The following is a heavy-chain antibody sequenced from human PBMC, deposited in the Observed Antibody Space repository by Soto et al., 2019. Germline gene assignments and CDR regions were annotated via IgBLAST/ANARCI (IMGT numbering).Heavy chain of an antibody. V-gene: IGHV1-3*01. Sequence: GASVKVSCKTSGYTFTNYGVNWVRQAPGQRLEWMGWINAGNGNTKYSQKFQGRVTITRDTSKNQFSLKLSSVTAADTAVYYCARRYGSAIDYWGQGTLVTVSS. CDR1: GYTFTNYG. CDR3: ARRYGSAIDY. D-gene: IGHD1-26*01. CDR2: INAGNGNT. J-gene: IGHJ4*02.